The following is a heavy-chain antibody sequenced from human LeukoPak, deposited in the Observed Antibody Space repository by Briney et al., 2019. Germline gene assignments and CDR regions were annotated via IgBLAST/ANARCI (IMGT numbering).Heavy chain of an antibody. V-gene: IGHV3-30*18. D-gene: IGHD2-15*01. CDR2: ISYDGSNK. Sequence: PGRSLRLSCAASGFTFSSYGMHWVRQAPGKGLEWGSVISYDGSNKYYADSVKGRFTISRDNSKNTLYLQMNSLRAEDTAVYYCAKDSRFDCSGCSCYPYYFDDWGQGTLVTVSS. CDR3: AKDSRFDCSGCSCYPYYFDD. J-gene: IGHJ4*02. CDR1: GFTFSSYG.